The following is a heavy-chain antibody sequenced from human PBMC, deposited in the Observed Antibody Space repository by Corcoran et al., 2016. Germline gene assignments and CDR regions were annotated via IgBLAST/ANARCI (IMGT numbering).Heavy chain of an antibody. CDR3: ARVMAGGVITAGMDV. D-gene: IGHD3-10*01. CDR2: INPNSGGT. V-gene: IGHV1-2*02. Sequence: QVQLVQSGAEVKKPGASVKVSCKASGYTFTGYYMHWVRQAPGQGLEWMGWINPNSGGTNYAQKFQGRVTMTRETSISTAYMELSRLRSDDTAVYDWARVMAGGVITAGMDVWGQGTTVTVSS. J-gene: IGHJ6*02. CDR1: GYTFTGYY.